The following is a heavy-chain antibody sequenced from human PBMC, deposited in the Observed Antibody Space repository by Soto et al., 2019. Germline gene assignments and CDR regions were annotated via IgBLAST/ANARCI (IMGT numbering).Heavy chain of an antibody. CDR2: ISGSGGST. D-gene: IGHD2-2*02. CDR1: GFTFSSYA. Sequence: VQLLESGGGLVQPGGSLRLSCAASGFTFSSYAMSWVRQAPGKGLEWVSAISGSGGSTYYADSVKGRFTISRDNSKNTLYLQMNSLRAEDTAVYYCAKEDSYCSSTSCSTFFDYWGQGTLVTVSS. J-gene: IGHJ4*02. V-gene: IGHV3-23*01. CDR3: AKEDSYCSSTSCSTFFDY.